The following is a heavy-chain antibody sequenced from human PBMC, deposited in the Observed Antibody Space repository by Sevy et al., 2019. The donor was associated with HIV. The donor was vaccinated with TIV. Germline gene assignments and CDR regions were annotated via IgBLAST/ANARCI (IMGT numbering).Heavy chain of an antibody. V-gene: IGHV3-23*01. CDR2: ISGSGTRT. D-gene: IGHD3-22*01. J-gene: IGHJ6*03. CDR1: GFSFDSYG. Sequence: GGSLRLSCAVSGFSFDSYGMTWVRQAPGKGLEWVSGISGSGTRTYYADSVKGRFSISRDNSKNRLYLQMNSLRSEDTAKYDCGKGGGGHYDPDEIGYYFYYYNMDVWGKGTTVTVSS. CDR3: GKGGGGHYDPDEIGYYFYYYNMDV.